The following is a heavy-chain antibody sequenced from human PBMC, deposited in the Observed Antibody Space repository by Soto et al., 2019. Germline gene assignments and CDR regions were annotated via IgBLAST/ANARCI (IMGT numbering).Heavy chain of an antibody. CDR1: GASIRNYY. D-gene: IGHD3-10*01. CDR3: ARERPYYGFDY. J-gene: IGHJ4*02. Sequence: PSETLSLTCSVSGASIRNYYWSWIRQPPGKGLEWLGYISYSGSTHYNPSLKSRVAISVDTSKDQFSLKLTSVTAEDTAVYFCARERPYYGFDYWGQGTLVTVSS. V-gene: IGHV4-59*01. CDR2: ISYSGST.